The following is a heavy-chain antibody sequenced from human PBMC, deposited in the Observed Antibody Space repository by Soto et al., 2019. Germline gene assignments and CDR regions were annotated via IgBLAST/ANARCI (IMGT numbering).Heavy chain of an antibody. J-gene: IGHJ6*02. V-gene: IGHV4-59*08. Sequence: SETLSLTCTVSGGSISSYYWSWIRQPPGKGLEWIGYIYHSGSSNYNPSLKSRVTILLDTSKNQLSLKLSSVTAADTAVYYCARGYYFGSGSGPTAYYYGMDVWGQGTTVTVSS. CDR2: IYHSGSS. D-gene: IGHD3-10*01. CDR1: GGSISSYY. CDR3: ARGYYFGSGSGPTAYYYGMDV.